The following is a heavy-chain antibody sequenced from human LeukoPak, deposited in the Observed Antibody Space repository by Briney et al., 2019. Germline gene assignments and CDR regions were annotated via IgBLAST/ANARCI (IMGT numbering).Heavy chain of an antibody. CDR3: AVSVQAAAIPAFDY. D-gene: IGHD6-25*01. V-gene: IGHV1-2*02. CDR2: IDPTSGAT. Sequence: ASVKVSFKASGYIFAGHYRHWMRQAPGQGLEWMGWIDPTSGATKYAQNFQGRVTMTRDTSVSTAYMELSGLRSDDTAVYYCAVSVQAAAIPAFDYWGQGALVTVST. CDR1: GYIFAGHY. J-gene: IGHJ4*02.